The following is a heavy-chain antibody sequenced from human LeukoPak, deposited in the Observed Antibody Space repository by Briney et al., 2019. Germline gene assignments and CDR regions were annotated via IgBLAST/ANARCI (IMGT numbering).Heavy chain of an antibody. D-gene: IGHD1-14*01. J-gene: IGHJ5*02. CDR3: AKNGQTGFSFDP. V-gene: IGHV4-59*12. Sequence: PSETLSLTCTVSGGSISSYYWSWIRQPAGKGLEWIGYINYRGSTTYNPSLKSRVTISADTSKNQFSLKLNSVTAADTGVYYCAKNGQTGFSFDPWGQGTLVTVSS. CDR1: GGSISSYY. CDR2: INYRGST.